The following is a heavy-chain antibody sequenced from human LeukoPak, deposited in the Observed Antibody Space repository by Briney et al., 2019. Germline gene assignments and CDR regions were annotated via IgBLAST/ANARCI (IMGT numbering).Heavy chain of an antibody. CDR2: ISGSGGST. V-gene: IGHV3-23*01. CDR1: GFTFGSYG. Sequence: PGGTLRLSCAASGFTFGSYGMTWVRQAPGKGLEWVSAISGSGGSTYYADSVKGRFTISRDNSKNTLYLQMNSLRAEDTAIYYCAKVTPDSRTSGYDGFDYWGQGTLVTVSS. CDR3: AKVTPDSRTSGYDGFDY. J-gene: IGHJ4*02. D-gene: IGHD5-12*01.